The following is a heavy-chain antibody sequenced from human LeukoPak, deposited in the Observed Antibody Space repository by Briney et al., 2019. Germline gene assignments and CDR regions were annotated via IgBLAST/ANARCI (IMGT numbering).Heavy chain of an antibody. CDR1: GGTLNSYV. Sequence: ASVKVSCKASGGTLNSYVISWVRQAPGQGLEWMGWMNPNSGNTGYAQKFQGRVTITRNTSISTAYMELSSLRSEDTAVYYCARGPNDSDNWFDPWGQGTLVTVSS. D-gene: IGHD2-15*01. CDR3: ARGPNDSDNWFDP. V-gene: IGHV1-8*03. J-gene: IGHJ5*02. CDR2: MNPNSGNT.